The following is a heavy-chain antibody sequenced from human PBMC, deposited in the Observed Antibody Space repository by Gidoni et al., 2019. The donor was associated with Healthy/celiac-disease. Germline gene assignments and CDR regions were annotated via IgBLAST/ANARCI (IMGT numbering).Heavy chain of an antibody. D-gene: IGHD2-2*01. J-gene: IGHJ4*02. V-gene: IGHV3-23*01. CDR3: ANTGYCSSTSCYPFFDY. CDR1: GFTFSSYA. Sequence: EVQLLESGRGLVQPGGSLRLSCAASGFTFSSYAMSWVRQAPGKGLEWVSAISGSGGSTYYADSVKGRFTISRDNSKNTLYLQMNSLRAEDTAVYYCANTGYCSSTSCYPFFDYWGQGTLVTVSS. CDR2: ISGSGGST.